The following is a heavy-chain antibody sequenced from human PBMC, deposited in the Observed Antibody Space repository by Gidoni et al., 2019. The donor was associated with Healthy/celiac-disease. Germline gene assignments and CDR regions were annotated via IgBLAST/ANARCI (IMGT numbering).Heavy chain of an antibody. D-gene: IGHD5-18*01. J-gene: IGHJ6*02. CDR2: INTNTGNP. V-gene: IGHV7-4-1*02. CDR3: ARDGSRYYDTAMVTWDYYHGMDV. Sequence: QVQLVQSGSELKKPGASVKVSCKASGYTFTSYAMNWVRQAPGQGLEWMGWINTNTGNPTYAQGFTGRFVFSLETSVRKAYLQISSLKAEDTAVYYCARDGSRYYDTAMVTWDYYHGMDVWGQGTTVTVSS. CDR1: GYTFTSYA.